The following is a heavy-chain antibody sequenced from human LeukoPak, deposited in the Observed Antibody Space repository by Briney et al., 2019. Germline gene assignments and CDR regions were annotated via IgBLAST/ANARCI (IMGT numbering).Heavy chain of an antibody. V-gene: IGHV7-4-1*02. CDR2: INTNTGNP. CDR1: GYTFTSYA. Sequence: GASVKVSCKASGYTFTSYAMNWARQAPGQGLEWMGWINTNTGNPTYAQGFTGRFVFSLDTSVSTAYLQISSLKAEDTAVYYCARVTRDSSGYYSQIDYWGQGTLVTVSS. J-gene: IGHJ4*02. D-gene: IGHD3-22*01. CDR3: ARVTRDSSGYYSQIDY.